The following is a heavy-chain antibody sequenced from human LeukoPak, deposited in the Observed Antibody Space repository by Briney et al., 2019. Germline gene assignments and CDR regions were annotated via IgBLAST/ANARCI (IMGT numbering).Heavy chain of an antibody. CDR3: ARDRCSGGSCYYYYYYGMDV. CDR1: GFTSSAYD. J-gene: IGHJ6*02. D-gene: IGHD2-15*01. CDR2: SGTVGDT. Sequence: GGSLRLSRAASGFTSSAYDMHWVRQITGGGLEWVSTSGTVGDTFYSDSVKGRFTISRENSQYTLYLQMSSLRSEDTAVYYRARDRCSGGSCYYYYYYGMDVWGQGTTVTVSS. V-gene: IGHV3-13*04.